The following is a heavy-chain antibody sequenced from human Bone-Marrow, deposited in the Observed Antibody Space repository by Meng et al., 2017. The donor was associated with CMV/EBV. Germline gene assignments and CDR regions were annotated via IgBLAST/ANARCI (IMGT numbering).Heavy chain of an antibody. J-gene: IGHJ5*02. Sequence: ASVKVSCKVSGYTFTGYYMHWVRQAPGQGLEWMGWINPNSGGTNYAQKFQGRVTMTRDTSISTAYMELSRLRSDDTAVYYCARGKRMIRYFDWGFGWFDPWGQGTLVTVSS. CDR1: GYTFTGYY. D-gene: IGHD3-9*01. V-gene: IGHV1-2*02. CDR3: ARGKRMIRYFDWGFGWFDP. CDR2: INPNSGGT.